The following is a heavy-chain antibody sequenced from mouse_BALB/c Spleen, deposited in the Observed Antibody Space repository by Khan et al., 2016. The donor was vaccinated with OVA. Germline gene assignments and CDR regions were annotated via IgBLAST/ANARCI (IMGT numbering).Heavy chain of an antibody. V-gene: IGHV1-26*01. CDR1: GYSFTLYY. J-gene: IGHJ3*01. Sequence: EVQLQQSGPDLVKPGASVKISCKASGYSFTLYYMTWVRQSHGKSLEWIGRVNPNTGGTDYNQDFKGKAILTVDKSSNTAYMEFRSLTAEDSAVSYCARGYDFFAYWGQGTLVPVSA. D-gene: IGHD2-14*01. CDR3: ARGYDFFAY. CDR2: VNPNTGGT.